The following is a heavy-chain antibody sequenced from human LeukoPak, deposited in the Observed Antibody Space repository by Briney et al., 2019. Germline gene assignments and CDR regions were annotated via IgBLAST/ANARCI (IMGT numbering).Heavy chain of an antibody. CDR1: GFTFSTYG. CDR2: IWYDGSNK. V-gene: IGHV3-33*01. J-gene: IGHJ6*02. Sequence: PGRSLRLSCAASGFTFSTYGIHWVRQAPGKGLEWVAVIWYDGSNKYYADSVKGRFTISRDNSKNTLYLQMNSLRAEDTAVYYCARDRGYCYYGMDAWGQGTTVTVSS. CDR3: ARDRGYCYYGMDA.